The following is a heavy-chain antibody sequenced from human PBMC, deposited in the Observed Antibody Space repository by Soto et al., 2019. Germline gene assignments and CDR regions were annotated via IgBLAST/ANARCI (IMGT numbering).Heavy chain of an antibody. Sequence: SETLSLTCTVSGGSISSSSYYWGWIRQPPGKGLEWIGSIYYSGSTYYNPSLKSRVTISVDTSKNQFSLKLSSVTAADTAVYYCRFGELFGAFDIWGQGTMVTV. CDR1: GGSISSSSYY. CDR2: IYYSGST. J-gene: IGHJ3*02. CDR3: RFGELFGAFDI. V-gene: IGHV4-39*01. D-gene: IGHD3-10*01.